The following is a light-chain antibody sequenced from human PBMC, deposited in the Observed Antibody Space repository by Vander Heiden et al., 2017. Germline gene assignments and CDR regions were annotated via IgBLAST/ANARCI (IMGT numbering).Light chain of an antibody. J-gene: IGLJ2*01. CDR3: QVWDTNTVL. V-gene: IGLV3-9*01. CDR2: RDS. CDR1: NIGSKF. Sequence: SNDLTQPLSEAVALGKTATISCGGNNIGSKFVHSYQLRPGQAPVLVISRDSVRPSGIPERFSGSDSGNTATLTISRAQAGDEAVYYCQVWDTNTVLFGGGTKLTVL.